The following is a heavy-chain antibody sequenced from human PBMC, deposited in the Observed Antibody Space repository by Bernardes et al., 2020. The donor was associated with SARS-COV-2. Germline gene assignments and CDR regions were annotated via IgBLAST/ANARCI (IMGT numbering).Heavy chain of an antibody. J-gene: IGHJ4*02. CDR1: GFTFTSYA. D-gene: IGHD6-19*01. CDR3: ARDFTGWPPSTLDY. CDR2: VSAYNHKT. V-gene: IGHV1-18*04. Sequence: ASVKVSCKASGFTFTSYAFSWVRQAPGQGLEWMGWVSAYNHKTKYVQNLQDRVTMTTDTSTNTVYLELWNLRSDDTAMYYCARDFTGWPPSTLDYWGQGTLVTVSS.